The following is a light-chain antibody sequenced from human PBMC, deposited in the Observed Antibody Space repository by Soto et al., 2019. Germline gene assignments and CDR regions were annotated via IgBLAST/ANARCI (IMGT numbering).Light chain of an antibody. CDR3: QHCNTYSKA. Sequence: DIQMTQSPSTLSASVGARVTITCRASQSVSYWLAWYQQKPGKAPHLLIYDGSTLASGVPPRFSGGGFGTEFTLNISSLQPDDSAIYYCQHCNTYSKAFGPGTRVEIK. CDR2: DGS. CDR1: QSVSYW. V-gene: IGKV1-5*01. J-gene: IGKJ3*01.